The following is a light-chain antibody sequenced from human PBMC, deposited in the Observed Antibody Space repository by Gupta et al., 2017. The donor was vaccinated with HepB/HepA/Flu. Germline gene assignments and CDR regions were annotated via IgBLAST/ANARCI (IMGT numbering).Light chain of an antibody. Sequence: QSALTQAASVSGSPGQSITLSCTGTSSDIGAYNYVSWYQQHPDKAPKLMIYDVSSRPSGVSNRFSGSKSGNTASPIISGLQAEDEADYYCCSYTSSSTLVFGGGTKLTVL. CDR3: CSYTSSSTLV. CDR1: SSDIGAYNY. CDR2: DVS. V-gene: IGLV2-14*03. J-gene: IGLJ3*02.